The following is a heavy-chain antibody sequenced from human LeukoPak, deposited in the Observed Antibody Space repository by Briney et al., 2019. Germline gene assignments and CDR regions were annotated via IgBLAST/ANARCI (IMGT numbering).Heavy chain of an antibody. CDR1: GFTFSSYW. CDR3: ARDDCSSISCYHNWFDP. J-gene: IGHJ5*02. V-gene: IGHV3-7*01. D-gene: IGHD2-2*01. CDR2: IKQDGSEK. Sequence: GGSLRLSCAASGFTFSSYWMSWVRQPPGTGLEWVANIKQDGSEKYYVDSVKGRFTISRDNAKNSLYLQMNSLRAEDTAVYYCARDDCSSISCYHNWFDPWGQGTLVTASS.